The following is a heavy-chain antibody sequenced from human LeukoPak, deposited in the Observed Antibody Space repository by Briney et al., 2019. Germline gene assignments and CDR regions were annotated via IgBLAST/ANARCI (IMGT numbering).Heavy chain of an antibody. J-gene: IGHJ4*02. CDR2: INHSGST. CDR3: ARGHITGTIGY. V-gene: IGHV4-34*01. D-gene: IGHD1-7*01. CDR1: GGSFSGYY. Sequence: SETLSLTCDVYGGSFSGYYWSWIRQPPGKGLEWIGEINHSGSTNYNPSLKSRVTISVDTSKNQFSLKLSSVTAADTAVYYCARGHITGTIGYWGQGTLVTVSS.